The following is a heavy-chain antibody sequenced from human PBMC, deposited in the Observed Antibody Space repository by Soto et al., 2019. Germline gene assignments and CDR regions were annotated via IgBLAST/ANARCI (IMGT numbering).Heavy chain of an antibody. J-gene: IGHJ3*02. D-gene: IGHD4-17*01. CDR1: GGSLSSYY. CDR2: IYYSGST. CDR3: VSESTVTDAFDI. Sequence: KPSETLSLTCTVSGGSLSSYYWSWIRQPPGKGLEWIGYIYYSGSTNYNPSLKSRVTISVDTSKNQFSLKLSSVTAADTAVYYCVSESTVTDAFDIWGQGTMVTVSS. V-gene: IGHV4-59*01.